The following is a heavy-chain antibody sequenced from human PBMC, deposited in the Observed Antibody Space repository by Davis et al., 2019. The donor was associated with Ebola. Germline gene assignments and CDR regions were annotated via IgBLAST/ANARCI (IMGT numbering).Heavy chain of an antibody. Sequence: PSETLSLTCTVSGASISSYYWSWIRQPPGKGLERIGYIYKSGSTNYNHSLKSRVTISVNTSKNQFSLKLTSVTAADTAVYYCAGATVPYYFDYWGQGTLVTVSS. J-gene: IGHJ4*02. CDR3: AGATVPYYFDY. D-gene: IGHD4-17*01. CDR1: GASISSYY. CDR2: IYKSGST. V-gene: IGHV4-59*13.